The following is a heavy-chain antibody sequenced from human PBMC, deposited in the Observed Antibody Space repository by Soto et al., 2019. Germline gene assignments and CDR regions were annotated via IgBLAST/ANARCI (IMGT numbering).Heavy chain of an antibody. CDR2: VSNDGSSK. D-gene: IGHD3-3*01. CDR1: GFTFSSYV. Sequence: HPGGSLRLSCAASGFTFSSYVMHWVRQAPGKGLEWVAVVSNDGSSKYYADSVKGRFTISRDNSKNTLYLQMNSLRAEDTAVYYCARDQMGYYDFWSGYYKYYYYYGMDVWGQGTTVTVSS. J-gene: IGHJ6*02. CDR3: ARDQMGYYDFWSGYYKYYYYYGMDV. V-gene: IGHV3-30-3*01.